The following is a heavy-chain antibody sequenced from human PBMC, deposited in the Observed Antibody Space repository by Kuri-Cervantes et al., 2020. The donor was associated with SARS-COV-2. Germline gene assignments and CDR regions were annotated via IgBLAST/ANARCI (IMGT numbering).Heavy chain of an antibody. J-gene: IGHJ6*02. CDR1: GGSISSSNW. V-gene: IGHV4-4*02. CDR3: ARAPYDFWSGYYPYGMDV. CDR2: IYHSGST. Sequence: GSLRLSCAVSGGSISSSNWWSWVRQPPGKGLEWIGEIYHSGSTNYNPSLRSRVTISVDTSKNQFSLKLSSVTAADTAVYYCARAPYDFWSGYYPYGMDVWGQGTTVTVSS. D-gene: IGHD3-3*01.